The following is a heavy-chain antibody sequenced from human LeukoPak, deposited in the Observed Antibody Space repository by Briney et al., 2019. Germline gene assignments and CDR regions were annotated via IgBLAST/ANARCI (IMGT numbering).Heavy chain of an antibody. V-gene: IGHV1-69*04. CDR1: GGTFSSYA. Sequence: ASVKVSCKASGGTFSSYAISWVRQAPGQGLEWMGRIIPILGIANYAQKFQGRVTITADKSTSTAYMELSSLRSEDTAVYYCARLLRDCSSTSCYYYYGMDVWGQGTTVTVSS. D-gene: IGHD2-2*01. CDR3: ARLLRDCSSTSCYYYYGMDV. CDR2: IIPILGIA. J-gene: IGHJ6*02.